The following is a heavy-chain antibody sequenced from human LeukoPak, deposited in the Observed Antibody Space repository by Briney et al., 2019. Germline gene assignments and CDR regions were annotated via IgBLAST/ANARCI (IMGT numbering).Heavy chain of an antibody. CDR1: GFTFSGYN. D-gene: IGHD2-8*01. CDR2: LSASTTYI. V-gene: IGHV3-21*01. Sequence: GGSLRLSCAASGFTFSGYNMNWVRQAPGGGLEWVSSLSASTTYIYYADSVKGRFTISRDNAKNSLYLQMNSLRGEDTAVYYCARGQNGFDYWGQGTLVTVSS. CDR3: ARGQNGFDY. J-gene: IGHJ4*02.